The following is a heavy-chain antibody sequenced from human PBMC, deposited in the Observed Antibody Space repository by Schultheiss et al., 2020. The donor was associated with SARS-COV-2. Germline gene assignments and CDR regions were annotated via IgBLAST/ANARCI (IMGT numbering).Heavy chain of an antibody. J-gene: IGHJ4*02. D-gene: IGHD2-15*01. CDR3: ARLGAYCSGGSCLYYFDY. CDR2: INHSGST. Sequence: SETLSLTCTVSSDSISNYYWSWIRQPPGKGLEWIGEINHSGSTNYNPSLKSRVTISVDTSKNHFSLKLSSVTAADTAVYYCARLGAYCSGGSCLYYFDYWGQGTLVTVSS. CDR1: SDSISNYY. V-gene: IGHV4-34*01.